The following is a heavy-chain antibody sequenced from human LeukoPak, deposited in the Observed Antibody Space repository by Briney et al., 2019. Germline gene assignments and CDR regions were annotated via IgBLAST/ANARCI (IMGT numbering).Heavy chain of an antibody. CDR3: ARGPLWSGYYKGYFDY. CDR1: GFSPTTYW. D-gene: IGHD3-3*01. V-gene: IGHV3-7*01. J-gene: IGHJ4*02. CDR2: IKQDGSAK. Sequence: GGSLRLSCVASGFSPTTYWMSWVRQAPGKGLEWVANIKQDGSAKYYVDSAKGRFTISRDNAKNSLYLQMNSLRAEDTAVYYCARGPLWSGYYKGYFDYWGQGTLVTVSS.